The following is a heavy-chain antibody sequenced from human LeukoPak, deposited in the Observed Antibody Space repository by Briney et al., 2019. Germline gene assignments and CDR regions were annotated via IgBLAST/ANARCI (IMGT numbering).Heavy chain of an antibody. CDR3: AKAYSSSWYNAFDF. CDR2: ISGSGAST. Sequence: GGSLRLSCAASGFTFSSYAMSWVRQAPGKGLEWVSTISGSGASTYYADSVKGRLTISRDNSKNTLFLQLNSLRAEDTAVCYCAKAYSSSWYNAFDFWGQGTLVTVS. CDR1: GFTFSSYA. D-gene: IGHD6-13*01. J-gene: IGHJ4*02. V-gene: IGHV3-23*01.